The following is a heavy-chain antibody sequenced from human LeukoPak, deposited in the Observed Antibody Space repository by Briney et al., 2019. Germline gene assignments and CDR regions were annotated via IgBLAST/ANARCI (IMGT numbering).Heavy chain of an antibody. CDR1: GFSFGSEA. Sequence: PGGPLRLSCTVSGFSFGSEAMSWVRQAPGRGLEWVSSISPAGGTTYYADSVKGRFTISRDNSKNTLYVQMSSLRVEDTAVYYCAKSRSGSSNWALRIFDNWGQGTLVSVSS. J-gene: IGHJ4*02. V-gene: IGHV3-23*01. D-gene: IGHD6-13*01. CDR2: ISPAGGTT. CDR3: AKSRSGSSNWALRIFDN.